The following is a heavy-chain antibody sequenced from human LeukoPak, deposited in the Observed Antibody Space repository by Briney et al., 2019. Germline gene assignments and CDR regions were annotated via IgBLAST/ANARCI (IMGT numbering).Heavy chain of an antibody. D-gene: IGHD5-12*01. J-gene: IGHJ4*02. CDR2: IYSSGIN. V-gene: IGHV4-4*07. CDR3: AREPTSGREPTSGRPLDY. Sequence: SETLSLTCTVSGGSTSGYFWSWIRQPAGKGLEWIGRIYSSGINNYNPSLKGRVTMSLDTSKNHLSLNLSSVTAADTAVYYCAREPTSGREPTSGRPLDYWGQGTLVTVSS. CDR1: GGSTSGYF.